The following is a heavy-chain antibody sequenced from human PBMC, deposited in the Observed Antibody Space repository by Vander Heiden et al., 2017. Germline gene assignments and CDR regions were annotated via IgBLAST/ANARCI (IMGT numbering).Heavy chain of an antibody. CDR3: AKDYDDSSGYYDY. D-gene: IGHD3-22*01. CDR2: ISGSGGST. Sequence: EVQLLESGGGLVQPGGSLRLPCAASGFTFSSYAMSWVPQAPGKGLEWVSAISGSGGSTYYADSVKGRFTISRDNSKNTLYLQMNSLRAEDTAVYYCAKDYDDSSGYYDYWGQGTLVTVSS. CDR1: GFTFSSYA. J-gene: IGHJ4*02. V-gene: IGHV3-23*01.